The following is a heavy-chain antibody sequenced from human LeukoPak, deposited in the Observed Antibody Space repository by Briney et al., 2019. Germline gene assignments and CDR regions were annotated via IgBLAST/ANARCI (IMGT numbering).Heavy chain of an antibody. CDR3: ARHCSGGSCPLGFDY. V-gene: IGHV4-61*02. CDR2: IYTSGST. J-gene: IGHJ4*02. Sequence: SETLSLTCTVSGGSISSGSYYWSWIRQPAGKELEWIGRIYTSGSTNYNPPLKSRVTISVDTSKNQFSLKLSSVTAADTAVYYCARHCSGGSCPLGFDYWGQGTLVTVSS. D-gene: IGHD2-15*01. CDR1: GGSISSGSYY.